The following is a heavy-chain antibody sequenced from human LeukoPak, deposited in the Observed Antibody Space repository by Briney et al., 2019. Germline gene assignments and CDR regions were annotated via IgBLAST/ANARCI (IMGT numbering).Heavy chain of an antibody. J-gene: IGHJ4*02. CDR1: GGSFSGYY. D-gene: IGHD6-19*01. V-gene: IGHV4-34*01. CDR3: ARRGSGWYYFDY. CDR2: INHSGST. Sequence: SETPSLTCAVYGGSFSGYYWSWIRQPPGKGLEWIGEINHSGSTNYNPSLKSRVTISVDTSKNQFSLKLSSVTAADTAVYYCARRGSGWYYFDYWGQGTLVTVSS.